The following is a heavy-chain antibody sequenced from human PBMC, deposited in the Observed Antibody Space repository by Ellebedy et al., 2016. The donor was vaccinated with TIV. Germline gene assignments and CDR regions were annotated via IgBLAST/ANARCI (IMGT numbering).Heavy chain of an antibody. CDR3: ARDLHRSGGLEFDY. Sequence: ASVKVSCKASGYTFTSYAMNWVRQAPGQRLEWMGWINTNTGNPTYAQGFTGRFVFSLDTSVSTAYLQISSLKAEDTAVYYCARDLHRSGGLEFDYWGQGTLVTVSS. V-gene: IGHV7-4-1*02. D-gene: IGHD3-22*01. J-gene: IGHJ4*02. CDR2: INTNTGNP. CDR1: GYTFTSYA.